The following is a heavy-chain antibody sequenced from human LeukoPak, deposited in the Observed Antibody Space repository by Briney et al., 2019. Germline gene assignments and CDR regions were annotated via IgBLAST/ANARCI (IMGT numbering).Heavy chain of an antibody. CDR1: GFTFSSYG. Sequence: GGSLTLSCAASGFTFSSYGMEWVRQAPGRGLEWVATIRYDGSYQWYAESVKGRFTISRDNSKNTLYLQMTSLRAEDTAVYYCARVRAASSSSWYFDYWSEGSLVTVYS. CDR2: IRYDGSYQ. V-gene: IGHV3-30*02. CDR3: ARVRAASSSSWYFDY. J-gene: IGHJ4*02. D-gene: IGHD6-13*01.